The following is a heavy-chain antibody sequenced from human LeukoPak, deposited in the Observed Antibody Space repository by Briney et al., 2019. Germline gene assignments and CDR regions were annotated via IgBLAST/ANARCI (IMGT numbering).Heavy chain of an antibody. J-gene: IGHJ5*02. CDR3: ARVPWFGEGDWFDP. Sequence: ASVKVSCKASGYTFTGYYMHWVRQAPGQGLEWMGWINPNSGDTNYAQKFQGRVTMTRDTSISTACMELSRLRSDDTAVYYCARVPWFGEGDWFDPWGQGTLVTVSS. CDR2: INPNSGDT. D-gene: IGHD3-10*01. V-gene: IGHV1-2*02. CDR1: GYTFTGYY.